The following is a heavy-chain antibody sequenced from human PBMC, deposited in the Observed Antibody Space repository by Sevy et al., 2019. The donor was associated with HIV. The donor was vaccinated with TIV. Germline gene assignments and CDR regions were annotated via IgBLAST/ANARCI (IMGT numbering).Heavy chain of an antibody. J-gene: IGHJ5*02. V-gene: IGHV3-48*03. CDR1: GFTFSSYD. CDR2: ISSSGSSI. CDR3: TRNGGAFDNGFDP. Sequence: GGSLRLSCTASGFTFSSYDMNWVRQAPGKGLEWVSKISSSGSSIYYADCVKGRFTISRDNAKNSLNLQMHSLRAEDTAVYYCTRNGGAFDNGFDPWGQGTLVTVSS. D-gene: IGHD2-8*01.